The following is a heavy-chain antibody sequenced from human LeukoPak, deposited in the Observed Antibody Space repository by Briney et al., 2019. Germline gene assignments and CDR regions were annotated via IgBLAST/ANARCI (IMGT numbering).Heavy chain of an antibody. Sequence: GGSLRLSCAASGFTFSSYAMHWVRQAPGKGLEWVAVISYDGSNKYYADSVKGRFTISRDNSKNTLYLQMNSLRAEDTAVYYCARDSGYSSSSIDYWGQGSLVTDSS. CDR3: ARDSGYSSSSIDY. CDR2: ISYDGSNK. D-gene: IGHD6-6*01. V-gene: IGHV3-30*04. CDR1: GFTFSSYA. J-gene: IGHJ4*02.